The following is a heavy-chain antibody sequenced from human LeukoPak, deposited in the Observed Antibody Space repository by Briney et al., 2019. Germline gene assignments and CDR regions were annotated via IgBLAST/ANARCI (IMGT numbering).Heavy chain of an antibody. D-gene: IGHD4-17*01. J-gene: IGHJ4*02. V-gene: IGHV1-3*01. CDR1: GYTFTSYA. CDR2: INAGNGNT. Sequence: GASVKVSCKASGYTFTSYAMHWVRQAPGQRLEWMGWINAGNGNTQYSQKFQGRVTFTRDTSASTAYMELSSLRSEGTAVYYCASVDYGDYWGQGTLVTVSS. CDR3: ASVDYGDY.